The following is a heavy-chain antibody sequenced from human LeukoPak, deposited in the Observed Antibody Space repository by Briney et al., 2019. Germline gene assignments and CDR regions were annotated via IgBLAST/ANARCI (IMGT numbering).Heavy chain of an antibody. Sequence: ASVKVSCKASGYTYTSHYMHWVRQAPGQGLEWMVIINPSGGSTSHAQKFQGRVTMTRDMSTSTVYMELSSLRSEGTAVYYCARALRSSYFDYWGQGTLVTVSS. CDR2: INPSGGST. J-gene: IGHJ4*02. CDR1: GYTYTSHY. D-gene: IGHD3-16*01. CDR3: ARALRSSYFDY. V-gene: IGHV1-46*01.